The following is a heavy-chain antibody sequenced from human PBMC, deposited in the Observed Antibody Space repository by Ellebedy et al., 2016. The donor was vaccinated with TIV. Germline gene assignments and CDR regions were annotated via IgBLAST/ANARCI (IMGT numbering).Heavy chain of an antibody. CDR1: GGSISSSSYY. CDR2: ISYSGST. J-gene: IGHJ4*02. CDR3: AGHPADFDF. V-gene: IGHV4-39*07. Sequence: SETLSLXXTVSGGSISSSSYYWVWIRQPPGTRLEWIASISYSGSTYYNPSLKSRVTVSGDRSNNQFSLRLSSVTAADTAVYYCAGHPADFDFWGQGTLVTVSS.